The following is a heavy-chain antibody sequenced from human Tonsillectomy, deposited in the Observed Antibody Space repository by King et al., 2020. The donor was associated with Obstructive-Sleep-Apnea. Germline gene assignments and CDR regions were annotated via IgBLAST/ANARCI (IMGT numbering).Heavy chain of an antibody. J-gene: IGHJ4*02. D-gene: IGHD2-15*01. CDR1: GFTFSSFA. Sequence: VQLVESGGGVVQPGRSLRLSCVASGFTFSSFAMHWVRQAPGKGLEWVAVLSYDGSKKYYADSVKGRFTISRDQSKNTLYLQMNSLRAEETAVYYCARESCSGGYCPLDFWGQGTLVTVSS. CDR2: LSYDGSKK. V-gene: IGHV3-30*04. CDR3: ARESCSGGYCPLDF.